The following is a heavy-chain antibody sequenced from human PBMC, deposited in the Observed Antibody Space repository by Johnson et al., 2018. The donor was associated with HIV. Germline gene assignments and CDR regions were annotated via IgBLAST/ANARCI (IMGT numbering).Heavy chain of an antibody. CDR3: AREYSSLSQGAFDI. V-gene: IGHV3-30*04. D-gene: IGHD6-6*01. Sequence: SCAASGFTFSSYAMHWVRQAPGKGLEWVAVISYDGSNKYYADSVKGRFTISRDNSKNTLYLQMNSLRAEDTAVYYCAREYSSLSQGAFDIWGQGTMVTVSS. CDR2: ISYDGSNK. CDR1: GFTFSSYA. J-gene: IGHJ3*02.